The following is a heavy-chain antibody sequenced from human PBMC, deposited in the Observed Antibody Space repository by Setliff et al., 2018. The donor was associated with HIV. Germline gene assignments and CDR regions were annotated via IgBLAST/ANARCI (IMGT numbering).Heavy chain of an antibody. CDR3: ARGGTSSNWFGP. J-gene: IGHJ5*02. V-gene: IGHV4-59*01. CDR2: IYNSVTT. Sequence: PSETLSLTCTVSGASISSNTWSWIRQAPGKGPQWIGFIYNSVTTNYNPSLKSRVTISLDTSKNQFSLKLTSVTAADTAVYYCARGGTSSNWFGPWGQGTQVTVSS. CDR1: GASISSNT. D-gene: IGHD2-2*01.